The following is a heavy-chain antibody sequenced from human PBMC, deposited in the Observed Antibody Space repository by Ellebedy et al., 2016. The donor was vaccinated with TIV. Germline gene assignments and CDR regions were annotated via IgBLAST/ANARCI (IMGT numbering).Heavy chain of an antibody. Sequence: ASVKVSXKASGYTFTNFGITWVRQAPGQGLEWLGWINTYSGDTTYAQKFQDRALMTTDTSTGTAYIELSSLRSDDTALYYCARGAYDLTDWGQGTLVAVSS. D-gene: IGHD5-12*01. CDR2: INTYSGDT. V-gene: IGHV1-18*01. J-gene: IGHJ4*02. CDR3: ARGAYDLTD. CDR1: GYTFTNFG.